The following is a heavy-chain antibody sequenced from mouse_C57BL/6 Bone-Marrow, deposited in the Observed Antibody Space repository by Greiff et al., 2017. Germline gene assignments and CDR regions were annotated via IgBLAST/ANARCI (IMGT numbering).Heavy chain of an antibody. V-gene: IGHV1-81*01. D-gene: IGHD1-1*01. Sequence: VKLVESGAELARPGASVKLSCKASGYTFTSYGISWVKQRTGQGLEWIGEIYPRSGNTYYNEKFKGKATLTADKSSSTAYMELRSLTSEDSAVYFCANYYGYAMDYWGQGTSVTVSS. J-gene: IGHJ4*01. CDR1: GYTFTSYG. CDR2: IYPRSGNT. CDR3: ANYYGYAMDY.